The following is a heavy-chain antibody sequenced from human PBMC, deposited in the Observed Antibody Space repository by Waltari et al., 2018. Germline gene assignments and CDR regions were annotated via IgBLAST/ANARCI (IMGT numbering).Heavy chain of an antibody. Sequence: VLLLQSGAAVKKPGTTVKISCKVSAFTITNYYIHWVQQAPGKGLHWMGLVDPEDGEAIDSENFQGRVTMTADTSTDTVYMQLSSLTSDDTAIYYCATGLEDSDSASRPFDVWGQGTMVTVS. D-gene: IGHD1-26*01. J-gene: IGHJ3*01. V-gene: IGHV1-69-2*01. CDR1: AFTITNYY. CDR2: VDPEDGEA. CDR3: ATGLEDSDSASRPFDV.